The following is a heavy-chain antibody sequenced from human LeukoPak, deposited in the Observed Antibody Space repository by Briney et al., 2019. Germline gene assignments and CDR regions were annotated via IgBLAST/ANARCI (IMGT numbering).Heavy chain of an antibody. D-gene: IGHD3-22*01. J-gene: IGHJ4*02. V-gene: IGHV3-21*06. CDR1: GLTFSYDS. Sequence: GGSLRLSCAPSGLTFSYDSFNWIRQAPGKGLEWVSSINPYATSIYYADSVKGRFTISRDNAKSSLYLQMDSLRAEDTAFYYCSRFRRNSDRSGYYYYYDYWGQGILVTVPS. CDR2: INPYATSI. CDR3: SRFRRNSDRSGYYYYYDY.